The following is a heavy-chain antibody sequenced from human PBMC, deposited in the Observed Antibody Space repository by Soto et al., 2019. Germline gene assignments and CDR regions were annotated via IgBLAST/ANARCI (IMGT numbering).Heavy chain of an antibody. J-gene: IGHJ4*02. Sequence: EVQLVESGGGLVQPGGSLRLSCAASGFTFSSYWMHWVRQVPGKGLVWVSHIDSDGNSTTYADSVKGRFTISRDNAKNTVYLQMISLRAEDTAVYYCVRDDVGVGIDYWGLGTLVTVSS. CDR3: VRDDVGVGIDY. V-gene: IGHV3-74*03. CDR1: GFTFSSYW. CDR2: IDSDGNST. D-gene: IGHD1-26*01.